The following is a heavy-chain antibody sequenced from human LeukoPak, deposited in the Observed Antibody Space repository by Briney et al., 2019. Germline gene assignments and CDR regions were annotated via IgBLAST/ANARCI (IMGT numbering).Heavy chain of an antibody. V-gene: IGHV1-18*01. Sequence: ASVKVSCKASGYTFTSYGISWVRQAPGQGLEWMGWISTYNGNTNYTQKLQGRVTMTTDTSTSTAYMELRSLRSDDTVVYYCARGRFAAMVDYWGQGTLVTVSS. D-gene: IGHD5-18*01. CDR2: ISTYNGNT. CDR1: GYTFTSYG. J-gene: IGHJ4*02. CDR3: ARGRFAAMVDY.